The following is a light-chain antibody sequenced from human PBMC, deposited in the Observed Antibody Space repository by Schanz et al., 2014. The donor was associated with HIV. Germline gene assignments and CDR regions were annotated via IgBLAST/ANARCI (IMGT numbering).Light chain of an antibody. V-gene: IGLV2-8*01. CDR3: GTWDSSLSAAV. Sequence: QSALTQPPSASGSPGQSVTVSCTGTSSDVGRSNYVSWYQQYPGKAPKVMIYEVNKRPSGIPDRFSGSKSGTSATLGITGLQTGDEADYYCGTWDSSLSAAVFGGGTQLTVL. J-gene: IGLJ2*01. CDR2: EVN. CDR1: SSDVGRSNY.